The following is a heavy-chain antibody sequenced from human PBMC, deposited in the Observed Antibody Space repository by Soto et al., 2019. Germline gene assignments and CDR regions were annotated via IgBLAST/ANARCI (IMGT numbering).Heavy chain of an antibody. J-gene: IGHJ6*02. CDR1: GCIFSSHN. CDR2: ITGSSSYI. CDR3: ARLVASETGYGMDV. Sequence: XGSLILSCAASGCIFSSHNMNWVRQAPGKGLEWVSSITGSSSYIFYADSVKGRFTISRDNAKNTVYLQVNSLRAEDTGVYYCARLVASETGYGMDVWGQGTTVTVSS. V-gene: IGHV3-21*06. D-gene: IGHD3-9*01.